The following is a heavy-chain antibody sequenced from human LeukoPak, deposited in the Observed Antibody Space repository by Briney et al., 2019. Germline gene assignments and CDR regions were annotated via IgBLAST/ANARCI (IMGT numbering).Heavy chain of an antibody. CDR2: IHYSGNT. D-gene: IGHD3-22*01. CDR1: GASISSYF. J-gene: IGHJ4*02. Sequence: PSETLSLTCTVSGASISSYFWSWIRQPPGKGLEWIEDIHYSGNTNYSPSLKSRVTISVDTSKNQFSLKLTSVTAADTAVYYCTRFYDRSGPHFDYWGQGTLVTVSS. V-gene: IGHV4-59*01. CDR3: TRFYDRSGPHFDY.